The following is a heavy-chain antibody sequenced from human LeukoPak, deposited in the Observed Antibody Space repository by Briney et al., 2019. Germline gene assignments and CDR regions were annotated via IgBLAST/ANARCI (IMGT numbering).Heavy chain of an antibody. V-gene: IGHV3-23*01. CDR1: GFAFSSYA. D-gene: IGHD6-19*01. Sequence: GGSQRLSCAASGFAFSSYAMTWVRQAPGKGLEWVSTISGSGGTTFYADSVKGRFTISRDNSKNTLFVQMNSLRVEDTALYYCAKADITVAVSIVDYWGQGTLVTVSS. J-gene: IGHJ4*02. CDR2: ISGSGGTT. CDR3: AKADITVAVSIVDY.